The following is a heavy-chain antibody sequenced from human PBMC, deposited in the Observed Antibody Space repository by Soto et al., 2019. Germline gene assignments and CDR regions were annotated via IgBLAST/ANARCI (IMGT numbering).Heavy chain of an antibody. V-gene: IGHV1-18*04. CDR3: ARDWAGYCSGGSCFDAFDI. J-gene: IGHJ3*02. D-gene: IGHD2-15*01. CDR1: GYTFTSYG. Sequence: ASVKFYCKASGYTFTSYGISWVRQAPGQGLEWMGWISAYNGNTNYAQKLQGRVTMTTDTSTSTAYMELRSLRSDDTAVYYCARDWAGYCSGGSCFDAFDIWGQGTMVTVSS. CDR2: ISAYNGNT.